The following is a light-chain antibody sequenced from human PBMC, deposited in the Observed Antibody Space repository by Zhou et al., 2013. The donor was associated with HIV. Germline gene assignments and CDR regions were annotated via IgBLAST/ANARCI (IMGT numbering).Light chain of an antibody. CDR3: QQSYSLPRT. J-gene: IGKJ1*01. V-gene: IGKV1-13*02. CDR2: DAS. Sequence: AIQLTQSPSSLSASVGDRVTITCRASQDISSALAWYQQKPGKAPKLLIYDASSLESGVPSRFSGSGSGTKFTLTISSVQREDVATYYCQQSYSLPRTFGQGTKVE. CDR1: QDISSA.